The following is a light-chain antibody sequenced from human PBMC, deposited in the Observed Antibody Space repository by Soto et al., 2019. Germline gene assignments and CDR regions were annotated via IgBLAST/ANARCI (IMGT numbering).Light chain of an antibody. CDR3: TSYVGSDIWV. J-gene: IGLJ3*02. Sequence: QSALTQPPSASGSXGXXXTISCTGTSSDVGAYKYVSWYQQYPGKAPKLMIYEVSKRPSGVPDRFSGSKSGNTASLTVSGLQAEDEADYYCTSYVGSDIWVFGGGTKLTVL. V-gene: IGLV2-8*01. CDR2: EVS. CDR1: SSDVGAYKY.